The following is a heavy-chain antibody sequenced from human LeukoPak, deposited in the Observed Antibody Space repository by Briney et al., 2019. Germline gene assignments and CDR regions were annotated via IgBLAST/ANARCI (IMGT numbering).Heavy chain of an antibody. V-gene: IGHV3-48*03. CDR1: GFTFSSYE. Sequence: GGSLRLSCAASGFTFSSYEMNWVRQAPGKGLEWVSYISSSGSTIYYADSVKGRFTISRDNAKNSLYLQMNSLRAEDTAVYYCATHYYDSKNYWGQGTLVTVPS. D-gene: IGHD3-22*01. CDR3: ATHYYDSKNY. J-gene: IGHJ4*02. CDR2: ISSSGSTI.